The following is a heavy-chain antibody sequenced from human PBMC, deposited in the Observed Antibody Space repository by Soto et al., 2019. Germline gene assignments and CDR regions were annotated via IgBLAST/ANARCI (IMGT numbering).Heavy chain of an antibody. CDR2: TRNNANSYTT. D-gene: IGHD3-9*01. CDR1: GFTFSDHY. V-gene: IGHV3-72*01. CDR3: SRERRPRLRYFDWLWDFDAFDI. Sequence: EVQLVESGGGLVQPGGSLRLSCAASGFTFSDHYMDWVRPAPGKGLEWVGRTRNNANSYTTEYAASVKGRFTISRDDSKNSLYLQMNRLKTEYTAVYYCSRERRPRLRYFDWLWDFDAFDIWGQGTMVTVSS. J-gene: IGHJ3*02.